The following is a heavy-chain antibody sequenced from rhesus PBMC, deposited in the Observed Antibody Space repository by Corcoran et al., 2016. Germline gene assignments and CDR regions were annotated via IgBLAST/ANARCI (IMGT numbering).Heavy chain of an antibody. CDR2: IGGRSGTA. CDR1: GGSMDDSY. Sequence: QVQLLESGPGLVKPSETLSLTCTVSGGSMDDSYWHWIRQSPGKGLEWFGHIGGRSGTASYTPSLESRVTFSSDTSKNQFSLRLTSVTAADTAIYYCARHISESYFDYWGQGVMVTVSS. J-gene: IGHJ4*01. V-gene: IGHV4-165*02. CDR3: ARHISESYFDY.